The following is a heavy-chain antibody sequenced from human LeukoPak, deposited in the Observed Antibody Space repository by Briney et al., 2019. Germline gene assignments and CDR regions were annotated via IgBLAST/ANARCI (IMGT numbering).Heavy chain of an antibody. CDR2: IYHNGAT. V-gene: IGHV4-4*02. J-gene: IGHJ4*02. D-gene: IGHD4-23*01. Sequence: SETLSLTCAVSGVSISSSSSICWTWVRQPPGEGLEWIGEIYHNGATNYNPSLKSRVTLLLDKSKNQFSLRLNSVTAADTAVYYCARNGGNSDYDYWGQGTLVTVSA. CDR3: ARNGGNSDYDY. CDR1: GVSISSSSSIC.